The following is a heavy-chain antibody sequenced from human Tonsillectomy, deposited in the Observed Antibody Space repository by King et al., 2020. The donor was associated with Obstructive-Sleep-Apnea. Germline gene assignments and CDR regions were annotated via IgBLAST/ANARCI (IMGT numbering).Heavy chain of an antibody. Sequence: QLQESGPGLVKPSQTLSLSCTVSGGSISSGGHYWRWIRQHPGKGLEWIGYIYYSGSTYYNPSLKSRVTISVDTSKNQFSLKLSSVSAADTAVYYCARARSYFYGMDVWGQGTTVTVSS. V-gene: IGHV4-31*03. CDR3: ARARSYFYGMDV. CDR2: IYYSGST. CDR1: GGSISSGGHY. J-gene: IGHJ6*02.